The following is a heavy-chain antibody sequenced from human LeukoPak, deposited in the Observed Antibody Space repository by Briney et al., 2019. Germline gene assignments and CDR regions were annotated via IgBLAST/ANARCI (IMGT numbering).Heavy chain of an antibody. CDR2: IIPIFGTA. J-gene: IGHJ6*03. CDR1: GGTFSSYA. CDR3: ARDTLYYYDSSGYSIYYYYYMDV. D-gene: IGHD3-22*01. Sequence: SVKVSCKASGGTFSSYAISWVRQAPGQGLEWMGGIIPIFGTANYAQKFQGRVTTTADKSTSTAYMELSSLRSEDTAVYYCARDTLYYYDSSGYSIYYYYYMDVWGKGTTVTVSS. V-gene: IGHV1-69*06.